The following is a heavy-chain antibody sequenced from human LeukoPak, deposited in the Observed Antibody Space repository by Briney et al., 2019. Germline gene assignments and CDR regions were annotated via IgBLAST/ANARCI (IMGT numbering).Heavy chain of an antibody. J-gene: IGHJ6*02. CDR2: ISSNGGST. CDR3: VKDLGAVAGSTDYYYYGMDV. D-gene: IGHD6-19*01. CDR1: GFAFSDSW. Sequence: GGSLRLACAASGFAFSDSWMTWIRQAPGKGLEYVSAISSNGGSTYYADSVKGRFTISRDNSKNTLYLQMSSLRAEDTAVYYCVKDLGAVAGSTDYYYYGMDVWGQGTTVTVSS. V-gene: IGHV3-64D*06.